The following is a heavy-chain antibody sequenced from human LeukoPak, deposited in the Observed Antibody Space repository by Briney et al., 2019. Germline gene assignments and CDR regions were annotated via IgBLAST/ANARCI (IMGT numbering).Heavy chain of an antibody. CDR1: GYTSTSYD. CDR2: MNPNSGNT. D-gene: IGHD6-19*01. V-gene: IGHV1-8*01. J-gene: IGHJ4*02. CDR3: ARGEYSSGWYGAYFDY. Sequence: ASVKVSCKASGYTSTSYDINWVRQATGQGLEWMGWMNPNSGNTGYAQKFQGRVTMTRNTSISTAYTELSSLRSEDTAVYYCARGEYSSGWYGAYFDYWGQGTLVTVSS.